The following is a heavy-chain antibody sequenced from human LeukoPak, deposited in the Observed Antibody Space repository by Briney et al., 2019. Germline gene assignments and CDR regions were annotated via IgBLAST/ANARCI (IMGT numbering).Heavy chain of an antibody. Sequence: GASVKVSCKASGYTFTSYDINWVRQATGQGLEWMGWMNPNSGNTGYAQKFQGRVTMTRNTSISTAYMELSSLRSEDTAVYYCARHKKAIGAFDIWGQGTMVTVSS. CDR2: MNPNSGNT. J-gene: IGHJ3*02. CDR3: ARHKKAIGAFDI. CDR1: GYTFTSYD. V-gene: IGHV1-8*01.